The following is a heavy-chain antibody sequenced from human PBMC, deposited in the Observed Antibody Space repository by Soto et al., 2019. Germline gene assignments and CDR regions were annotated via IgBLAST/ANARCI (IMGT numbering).Heavy chain of an antibody. V-gene: IGHV3-30-3*01. Sequence: QVQLVESGGGVVQPGRSLRLSCAASGFTFSSYAMHWVRQAPGKGLEWVAVISYDGSNKYYADSVKGRFTISRDNSKNALYLQMTGLRGDDTAVYYWARGEEEGADYFDYWGQGTLVTVSS. CDR3: ARGEEEGADYFDY. J-gene: IGHJ4*02. CDR1: GFTFSSYA. CDR2: ISYDGSNK.